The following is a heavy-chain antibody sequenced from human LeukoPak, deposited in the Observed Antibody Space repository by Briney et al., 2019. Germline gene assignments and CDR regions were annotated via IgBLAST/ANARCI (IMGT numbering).Heavy chain of an antibody. V-gene: IGHV4-39*07. D-gene: IGHD2-15*01. CDR2: IFYSGIT. CDR1: GGSMSNIYY. J-gene: IGHJ5*02. CDR3: ARDPQPYCSGGTCYGDWFDP. Sequence: SETLSLTCNVSGGSMSNIYYWGWIRQPPGKGLEWIGNIFYSGITYYNPSLKSRVTISVDTSKNQFSLKLSSVTAADTAVYYCARDPQPYCSGGTCYGDWFDPWGQGTLVTVSS.